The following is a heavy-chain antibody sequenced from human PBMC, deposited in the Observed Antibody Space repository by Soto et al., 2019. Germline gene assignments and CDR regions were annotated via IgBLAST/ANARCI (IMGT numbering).Heavy chain of an antibody. Sequence: EVQLVESGGGLVQPGGSLRLSCAASGFTFSNYWMGWVRQTPGQGLEWVANIKQDGSEKSYVDSVKGRFTISRDNAKNSLYLQMNSLRAEDTAVYYCARENYFDYWGRGTLVTVSS. CDR3: ARENYFDY. J-gene: IGHJ4*02. CDR2: IKQDGSEK. CDR1: GFTFSNYW. V-gene: IGHV3-7*04.